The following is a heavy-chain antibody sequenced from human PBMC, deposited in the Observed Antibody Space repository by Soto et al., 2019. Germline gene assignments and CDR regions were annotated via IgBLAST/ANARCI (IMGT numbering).Heavy chain of an antibody. D-gene: IGHD1-26*01. Sequence: PGASLRLSCAASGFTFSSYAMHRVRQAPGKGLEWVALISYDGYSKWYADAVKGRFTISRDNSNNTLFLEMNSLRPDDTAVYFCAAIREVDVWGQGTTVTVSS. CDR3: AAIREVDV. CDR2: ISYDGYSK. J-gene: IGHJ6*02. CDR1: GFTFSSYA. V-gene: IGHV3-30*03.